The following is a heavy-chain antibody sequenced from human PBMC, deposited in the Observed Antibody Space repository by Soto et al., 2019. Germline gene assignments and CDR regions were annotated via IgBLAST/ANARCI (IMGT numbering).Heavy chain of an antibody. V-gene: IGHV1-69*13. D-gene: IGHD5-18*01. CDR2: ILPIFGTT. CDR3: ATGGRGYSSAPRFYFDY. Sequence: SVKVSCKASGGIFSSNAISWVRQAPGQGLEWIGGILPIFGTTNYAQNFQGRATITADESTSTAYMELSSLKSEDTALYYCATGGRGYSSAPRFYFDYWGQGTLVTVSS. CDR1: GGIFSSNA. J-gene: IGHJ4*02.